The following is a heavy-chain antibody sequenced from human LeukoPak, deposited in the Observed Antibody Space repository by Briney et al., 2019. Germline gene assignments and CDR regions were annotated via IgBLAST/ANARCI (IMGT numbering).Heavy chain of an antibody. V-gene: IGHV3-21*01. CDR1: GFTFSSYS. CDR2: ISSSSSYI. D-gene: IGHD3-10*01. J-gene: IGHJ4*02. CDR3: AREEGYGSGSFDY. Sequence: GGSLRLSCAASGFTFSSYSMNWVRQAPGKGLEWVSSISSSSSYIYYADSVKGRFTISRDHAKNSLYLQMNSLRAEDTAVYYCAREEGYGSGSFDYWGQGTLVTVSS.